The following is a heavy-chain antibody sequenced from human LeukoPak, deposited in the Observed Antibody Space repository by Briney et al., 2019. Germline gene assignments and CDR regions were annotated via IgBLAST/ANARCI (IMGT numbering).Heavy chain of an antibody. V-gene: IGHV1-8*01. CDR3: ARTYYDYVWGSCRPIDY. CDR1: GYTFTSYD. J-gene: IGHJ4*02. CDR2: MNPNSGNT. Sequence: ASVKVSCKASGYTFTSYDINWVRQATGQGLEWMGWMNPNSGNTGYAQKFQGRVTMTRNTSISTAYMELSSLRSEDTAVYYCARTYYDYVWGSCRPIDYWGQGTLVTVSS. D-gene: IGHD3-16*02.